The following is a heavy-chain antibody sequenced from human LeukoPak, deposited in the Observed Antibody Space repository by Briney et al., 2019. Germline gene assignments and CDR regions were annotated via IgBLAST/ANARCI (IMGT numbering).Heavy chain of an antibody. CDR2: INHSGST. D-gene: IGHD1-1*01. Sequence: SETLSLTCAVYGGSFSGYYWSWIRQPPGKGLEWIGEINHSGSTNYNPSLKSRVTISVDTSKNQFSLKLSSVTAADTAVYYCARHSPPTGNLYYYYMDVWGKGTTVTVSS. V-gene: IGHV4-34*01. CDR3: ARHSPPTGNLYYYYMDV. CDR1: GGSFSGYY. J-gene: IGHJ6*03.